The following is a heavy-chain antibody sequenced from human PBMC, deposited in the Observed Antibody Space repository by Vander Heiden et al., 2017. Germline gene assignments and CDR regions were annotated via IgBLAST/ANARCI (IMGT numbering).Heavy chain of an antibody. CDR1: GFTFSSDA. V-gene: IGHV3-30-3*01. CDR2: ISYDGSNK. J-gene: IGHJ4*02. Sequence: QVQLVESGGGVVQPGRSLSLSCAASGFTFSSDAMHWVRQAPGKGLEWVAVISYDGSNKYYADSVKGRFTISRDNSKNTLYLQMNSLRAEDTAVYYCARDLTTGLFDYWGQGTLVTVSS. CDR3: ARDLTTGLFDY. D-gene: IGHD4-4*01.